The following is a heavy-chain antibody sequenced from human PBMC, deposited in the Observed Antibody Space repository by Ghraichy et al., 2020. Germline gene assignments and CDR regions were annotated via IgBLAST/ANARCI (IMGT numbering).Heavy chain of an antibody. CDR2: ISGSGGST. Sequence: LSLTCAASGFTFSSYAMSWVRQAPGKGLEWVSAISGSGGSTYYADSVKGRFTISRDNSKNTLYLQMNSLRAEDTAVYYCAKGGRYFDWLSPFDYWGQGTLVTVSS. CDR1: GFTFSSYA. V-gene: IGHV3-23*01. CDR3: AKGGRYFDWLSPFDY. J-gene: IGHJ4*02. D-gene: IGHD3-9*01.